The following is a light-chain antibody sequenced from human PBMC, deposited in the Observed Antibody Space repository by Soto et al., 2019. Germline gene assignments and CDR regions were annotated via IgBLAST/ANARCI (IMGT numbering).Light chain of an antibody. CDR2: GAS. CDR3: QHYGYSQWT. CDR1: QSVSSN. Sequence: EIVMTQSPATLSVSPGERATLSCRASQSVSSNLAWYQQKPGQAPRLLIYGASTRATGIPARFSGSGSGTEFTLTISSLQSEDFAVYYCQHYGYSQWTFGQGTKVDI. V-gene: IGKV3-15*01. J-gene: IGKJ1*01.